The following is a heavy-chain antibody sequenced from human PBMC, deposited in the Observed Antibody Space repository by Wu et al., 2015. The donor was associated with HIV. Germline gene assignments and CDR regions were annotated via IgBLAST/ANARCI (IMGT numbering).Heavy chain of an antibody. D-gene: IGHD4-17*01. J-gene: IGHJ4*02. Sequence: QVQLVQSGAEVKKPGASVKVSCKASGYTFTSYGISWVRQAPGQGLEWMGWISAYNGNTNYAQKLQGRVTMTTDTSTSTAYMELRSLRSDDTAVYYCAIPTKPELYGDYVFDYWGQGTLVTVSS. CDR2: ISAYNGNT. V-gene: IGHV1-18*01. CDR1: GYTFTSYG. CDR3: AIPTKPELYGDYVFDY.